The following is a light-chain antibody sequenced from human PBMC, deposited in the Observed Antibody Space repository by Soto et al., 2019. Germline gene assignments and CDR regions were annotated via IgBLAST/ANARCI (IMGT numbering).Light chain of an antibody. J-gene: IGLJ1*01. CDR1: GSDVGGYNY. V-gene: IGLV2-14*01. Sequence: QSVLTQPASVSGSPGQSITISCTGIGSDVGGYNYVSWYQQHPGKAPKLIIYDVSNRPSGVSNRFSGSKSGNTASLTISGLQAEDEADYYCSSYTSRGVFATGTKVTVL. CDR2: DVS. CDR3: SSYTSRGV.